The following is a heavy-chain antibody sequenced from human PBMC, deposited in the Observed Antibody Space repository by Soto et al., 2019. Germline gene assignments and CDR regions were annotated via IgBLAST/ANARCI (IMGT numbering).Heavy chain of an antibody. J-gene: IGHJ4*02. Sequence: QLQLQESGPGLVKPSETLSLTCTVSGGSISSSSYYWGWIRQPPGKGLEWIGSIYYSGSTYYNPSLKSRVTISVDTSKNQFSLKLSSVTAADTAVYYCASLSGSYFVGYWGQGTLVTVSS. CDR2: IYYSGST. V-gene: IGHV4-39*01. CDR3: ASLSGSYFVGY. D-gene: IGHD1-26*01. CDR1: GGSISSSSYY.